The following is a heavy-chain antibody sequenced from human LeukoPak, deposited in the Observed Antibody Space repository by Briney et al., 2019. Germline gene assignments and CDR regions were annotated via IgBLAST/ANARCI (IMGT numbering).Heavy chain of an antibody. J-gene: IGHJ6*03. CDR1: GGSISSSSYY. CDR3: ARHEGTAHYYYYMDV. V-gene: IGHV4-39*01. Sequence: SETLSLTCTVSGGSISSSSYYWGWIRQPPGKGLEWIGSIYYSGSTYYNPSLKSRVTISVDTSKNQFSLKLSSVTAADTAVYYCARHEGTAHYYYYMDVWGKGTTVTISS. CDR2: IYYSGST. D-gene: IGHD2-21*02.